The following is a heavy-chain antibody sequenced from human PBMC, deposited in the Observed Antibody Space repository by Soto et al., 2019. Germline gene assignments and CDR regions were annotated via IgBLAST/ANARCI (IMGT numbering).Heavy chain of an antibody. CDR1: GFSFRNYA. Sequence: GGSLRLSCAASGFSFRNYAMSWVRQAPGKGLEWISTLTGSSSNIYYADSVKGRFAISRDNSRNTLYLQMNSLTAEDTAVYYCANGRATYGLLTHDYWGQGTLVTVS. D-gene: IGHD3-10*01. CDR2: LTGSSSNI. J-gene: IGHJ4*02. V-gene: IGHV3-23*01. CDR3: ANGRATYGLLTHDY.